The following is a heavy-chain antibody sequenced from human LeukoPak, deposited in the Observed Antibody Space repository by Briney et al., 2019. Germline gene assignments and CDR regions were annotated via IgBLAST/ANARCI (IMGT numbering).Heavy chain of an antibody. CDR2: INHSGST. CDR3: AGHHPRNTVDF. Sequence: PSETLSLTCVVYGGSLSGYYWSWIRQPPGKGLEWIGEINHSGSTNYNPSLKSRVTISVDTSKNQFSLKLSSVTAADTAVYYCAGHHPRNTVDFWGQGTLVTVSS. CDR1: GGSLSGYY. D-gene: IGHD2/OR15-2a*01. J-gene: IGHJ4*02. V-gene: IGHV4-34*01.